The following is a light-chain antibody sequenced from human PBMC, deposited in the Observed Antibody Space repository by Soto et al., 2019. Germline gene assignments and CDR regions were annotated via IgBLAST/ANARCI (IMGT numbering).Light chain of an antibody. CDR3: SSHTGSGTF. CDR1: SSDVGGYDQ. Sequence: QSVLTQPASVSGSPGQSIAISCTGTSSDVGGYDQVSWYQQHPGKAPKLMIYAVTTRPSGVSNRFSGSKSGNTASLTISGLQAEDEADYYCSSHTGSGTFFGGGTKVTVL. CDR2: AVT. V-gene: IGLV2-14*01. J-gene: IGLJ2*01.